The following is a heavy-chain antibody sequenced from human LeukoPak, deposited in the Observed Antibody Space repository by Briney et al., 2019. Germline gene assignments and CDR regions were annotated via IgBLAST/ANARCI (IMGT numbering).Heavy chain of an antibody. J-gene: IGHJ4*02. CDR3: ARDQRVTGRPDIDY. Sequence: GGSLRLSCAASGFTFRNHRMHWVRQTPGKGLVWVSRISSDGSSTTYADSVKGRFTISRDNAKNTLYLQMNNLRAEDTAMYYCARDQRVTGRPDIDYWGQGTLVIVSS. D-gene: IGHD6-6*01. CDR2: ISSDGSST. CDR1: GFTFRNHR. V-gene: IGHV3-74*03.